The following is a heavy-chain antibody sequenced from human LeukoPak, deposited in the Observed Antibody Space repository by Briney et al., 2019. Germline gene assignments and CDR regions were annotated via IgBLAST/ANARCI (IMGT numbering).Heavy chain of an antibody. CDR2: MNPNSGNT. D-gene: IGHD3-22*01. Sequence: GASVKVSCKASGYTFTSYDINWVRQATGQGLEWMGWMNPNSGNTGYAQKFQGRVTMTRNTSISTAYMELSSLRSEDTAVHYCARTLGDSSGYYDYYYYMDVWGKGTTVTVSS. J-gene: IGHJ6*03. CDR1: GYTFTSYD. CDR3: ARTLGDSSGYYDYYYYMDV. V-gene: IGHV1-8*01.